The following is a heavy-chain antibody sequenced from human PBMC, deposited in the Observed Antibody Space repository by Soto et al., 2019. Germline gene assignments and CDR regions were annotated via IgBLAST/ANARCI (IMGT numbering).Heavy chain of an antibody. CDR3: AKDHRH. Sequence: GGSLRLSCTTSGFTFTNYAMSWVRQAPGKGLEWVSAISGSGATTYYADSVKGRFTISRDNSKTTLYLQMNSLRADDTAVYYCAKDHRHWGQGTLVTVSS. CDR1: GFTFTNYA. V-gene: IGHV3-23*01. CDR2: ISGSGATT. J-gene: IGHJ4*02.